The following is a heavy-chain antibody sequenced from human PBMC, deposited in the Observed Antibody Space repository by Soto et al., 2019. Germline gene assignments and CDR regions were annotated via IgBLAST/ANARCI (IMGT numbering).Heavy chain of an antibody. J-gene: IGHJ4*02. CDR3: ARDAGIAVAGLPDY. D-gene: IGHD6-19*01. V-gene: IGHV4-39*02. CDR1: GGSISSSSYY. CDR2: TYYSGST. Sequence: SETLSLTCTVSGGSISSSSYYWDWIRQPPGKGLEWVATTYYSGSTYYNPSLKSRVTTSVDTAENQFSLKLSSVTAADTAVYYCARDAGIAVAGLPDYWGQGTLVTVSS.